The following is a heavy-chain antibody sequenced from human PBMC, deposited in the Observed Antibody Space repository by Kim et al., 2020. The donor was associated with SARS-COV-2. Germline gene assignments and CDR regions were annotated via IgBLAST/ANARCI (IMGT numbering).Heavy chain of an antibody. J-gene: IGHJ5*02. CDR3: ARVIAWLNRVRVNWFDP. CDR2: INHSGST. V-gene: IGHV4-34*01. Sequence: SETLSLTCAVYGGSFSGYYWSWIRQPPGKGLEWIGEINHSGSTNYNPSLKSRVTISVDTSKNQFSLKLSSVTAADTAVYYCARVIAWLNRVRVNWFDPWGQGTLVTVSS. D-gene: IGHD3-16*02. CDR1: GGSFSGYY.